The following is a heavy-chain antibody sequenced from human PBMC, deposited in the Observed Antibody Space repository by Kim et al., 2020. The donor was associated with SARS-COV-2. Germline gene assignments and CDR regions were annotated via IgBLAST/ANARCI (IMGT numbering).Heavy chain of an antibody. J-gene: IGHJ3*02. D-gene: IGHD5-18*01. CDR1: GGSIIGTTYY. V-gene: IGHV4-39*07. CDR2: IYYAGST. CDR3: ARTGYNYGVNAFDI. Sequence: SETLSLTCTVSGGSIIGTTYYLGWIRQPPGKGLEWIGNIYYAGSTYYNPSLKSRVTISIDTSKNLFSLNLSSMTAADTAVYYCARTGYNYGVNAFDIWG.